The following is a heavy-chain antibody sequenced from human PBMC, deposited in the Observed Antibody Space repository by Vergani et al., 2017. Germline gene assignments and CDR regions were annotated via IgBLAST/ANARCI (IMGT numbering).Heavy chain of an antibody. CDR1: GFTFSSYA. Sequence: EVQLLESGGGLVQPGGSLRLSCAASGFTFSSYAMSWVRQAPGKGLEWVSAISGSGGSTYYADSVKGRFTISRDNSKNTLYLQMNSLRAEDTAVYYCAKDKESKYSSSSDLFDYWGQGTLVTFSS. J-gene: IGHJ4*02. V-gene: IGHV3-23*01. CDR3: AKDKESKYSSSSDLFDY. D-gene: IGHD6-6*01. CDR2: ISGSGGST.